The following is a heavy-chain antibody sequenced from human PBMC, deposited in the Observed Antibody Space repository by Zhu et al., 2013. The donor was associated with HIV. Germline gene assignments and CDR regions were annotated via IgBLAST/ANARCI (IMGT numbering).Heavy chain of an antibody. V-gene: IGHV1-2*02. J-gene: IGHJ6*03. CDR1: GYTFTDYQ. CDR2: INPNSGST. CDR3: ALNYFFYYMDV. Sequence: QVQLVQSGAEVRKPGASVKVSCKASGYTFTDYQIHWVRQAPGQGLEWMGWINPNSGSTNYAQKFRGRVTMTRDTSISTAYMELRSLTSDDTAVYYCALNYFFYYMDVWGKGTTVTVSS.